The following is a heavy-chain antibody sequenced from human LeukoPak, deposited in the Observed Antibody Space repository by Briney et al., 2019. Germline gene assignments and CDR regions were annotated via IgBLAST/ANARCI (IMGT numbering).Heavy chain of an antibody. J-gene: IGHJ3*02. CDR3: AKDLSYGDGAFDI. CDR1: GHSIKNYY. D-gene: IGHD4-17*01. CDR2: IYYSGTT. Sequence: SETLSLTCTVSGHSIKNYYWSWIRQPPGKGLEWIGYIYYSGTTNYNPSLKSRVSISVDTSKKQFSLKLSSVTAADTAVYYCAKDLSYGDGAFDIWGQGTMVTVSS. V-gene: IGHV4-59*01.